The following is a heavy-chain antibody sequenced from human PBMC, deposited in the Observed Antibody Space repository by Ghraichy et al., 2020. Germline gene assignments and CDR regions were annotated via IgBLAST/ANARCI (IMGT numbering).Heavy chain of an antibody. V-gene: IGHV3-30*03. J-gene: IGHJ2*01. Sequence: GGSLRLSCSASGFIFSDNAMHWVRQAPGKGLEWVAGISPDATYKHYTDSVKGRFTISRDNSKNTLFLQTSSLRVEDTAVYYCARVSARGIGTGWYFDLWGRGTLVTVSA. CDR2: ISPDATYK. CDR1: GFIFSDNA. CDR3: ARVSARGIGTGWYFDL. D-gene: IGHD3-16*01.